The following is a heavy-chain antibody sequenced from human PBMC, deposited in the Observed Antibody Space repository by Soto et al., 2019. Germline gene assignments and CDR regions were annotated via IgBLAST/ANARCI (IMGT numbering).Heavy chain of an antibody. D-gene: IGHD3-16*02. CDR1: GGTFSSYA. CDR2: IIPIFGTA. CDR3: ARCGRITSQNIVIPYYYYGMDV. Sequence: QVQLVQSGAEVKKPGSSVKVSCKASGGTFSSYAISWVRQASGQGLEWMGGIIPIFGTANYAQKFQGRVTITADESTSTAYMELSSLRSEDTAVYYCARCGRITSQNIVIPYYYYGMDVWGQGTTVTVSS. J-gene: IGHJ6*02. V-gene: IGHV1-69*12.